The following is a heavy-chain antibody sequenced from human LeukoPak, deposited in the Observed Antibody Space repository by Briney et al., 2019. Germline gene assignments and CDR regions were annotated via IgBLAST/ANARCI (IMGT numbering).Heavy chain of an antibody. CDR1: GFTLSDYY. CDR2: ISSSCSTI. J-gene: IGHJ6*02. Sequence: GGSLRLSCAASGFTLSDYYMSWIRQAPGKGQEWVSYISSSCSTIYCADSVKGRFTISRDNAKNSLYLQMNSLRAEDTAVYYCARDRGYCSSTSCYRILYYYGMDVWGQGTTVTVSS. CDR3: ARDRGYCSSTSCYRILYYYGMDV. V-gene: IGHV3-11*01. D-gene: IGHD2-2*01.